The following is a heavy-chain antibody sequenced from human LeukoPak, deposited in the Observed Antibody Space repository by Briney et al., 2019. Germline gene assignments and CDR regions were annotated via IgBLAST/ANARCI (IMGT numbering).Heavy chain of an antibody. Sequence: ASVKVSCKASGYRFTDYAMHWVRQAPGQRLEWMGRINAGSGDTKYSQKFQDRLTITRDTSANIAYMELSSLRSEDTGVYYCARANDYGDYFFRVGEFDYWGQGTQVTVSS. J-gene: IGHJ4*02. CDR1: GYRFTDYA. CDR3: ARANDYGDYFFRVGEFDY. V-gene: IGHV1-3*01. D-gene: IGHD4-17*01. CDR2: INAGSGDT.